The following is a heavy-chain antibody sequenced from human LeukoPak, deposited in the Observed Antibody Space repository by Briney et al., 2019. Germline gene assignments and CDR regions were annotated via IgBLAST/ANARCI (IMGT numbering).Heavy chain of an antibody. CDR2: IGGSGGGT. V-gene: IGHV3-23*01. CDR3: AKTGRWLVRYVDY. Sequence: PGGSLRLSCAVSGITLSNYGMTWVRQAPGKGLEWVAGIGGSGGGTNYADSVKGRFTISRDNSKNTLYLQMNSLRAEDTAVYYCAKTGRWLVRYVDYWGQGTLVTVSS. D-gene: IGHD6-19*01. J-gene: IGHJ4*02. CDR1: GITLSNYG.